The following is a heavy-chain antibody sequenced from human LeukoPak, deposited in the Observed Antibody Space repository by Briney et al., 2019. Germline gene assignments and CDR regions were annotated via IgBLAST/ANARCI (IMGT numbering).Heavy chain of an antibody. Sequence: GETLRLSCAASGFIFSNYVMNWVRQAPGKGLEWVSRISGDGTSTHYADSVKGRFTILRDNSKNTLYLQMNSLRGEDTAIYYCAKLDYGDYVPFDYWGQGTLVTVSS. CDR2: ISGDGTST. CDR3: AKLDYGDYVPFDY. D-gene: IGHD4-17*01. J-gene: IGHJ4*02. CDR1: GFIFSNYV. V-gene: IGHV3-23*01.